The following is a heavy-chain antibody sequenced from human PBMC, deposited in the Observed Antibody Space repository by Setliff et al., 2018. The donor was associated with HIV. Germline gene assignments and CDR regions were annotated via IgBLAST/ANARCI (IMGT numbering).Heavy chain of an antibody. CDR1: GGSFSGYY. Sequence: LTCAVFGGSFSGYYWSWIRQPPGKGPEWIGEINHSGSTDYNPSLKSRVTISVDTSKNQFSLNLSSVTAADTAVYYCARYDYGDFDYWGQGTPVTVSS. J-gene: IGHJ4*02. D-gene: IGHD4-17*01. CDR2: INHSGST. V-gene: IGHV4-34*01. CDR3: ARYDYGDFDY.